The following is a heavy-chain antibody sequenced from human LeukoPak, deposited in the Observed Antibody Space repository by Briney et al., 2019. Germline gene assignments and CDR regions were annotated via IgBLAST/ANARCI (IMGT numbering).Heavy chain of an antibody. CDR2: TDPKNGAT. D-gene: IGHD6-13*01. V-gene: IGHV1-2*02. J-gene: IGHJ5*02. CDR1: GYTFSAYY. Sequence: GGSVKVSCKASGYTFSAYYLYWVRQAPGQGFEWMGWTDPKNGATNYAPKFQGRVTMTRDTSISTAYMELSRLRLDDTAIYYCARDISLFASAGPWFDPWGQGTLVAVSS. CDR3: ARDISLFASAGPWFDP.